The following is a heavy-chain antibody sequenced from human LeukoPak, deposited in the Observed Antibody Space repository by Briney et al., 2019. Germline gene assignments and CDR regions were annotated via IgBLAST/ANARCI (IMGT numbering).Heavy chain of an antibody. D-gene: IGHD3-10*01. CDR1: GFTLDDYA. J-gene: IGHJ4*02. Sequence: PGGSLRLSCAASGFTLDDYAMHWVRQAPGKGLEWVSGISWNSGSIGYADSVKGRFTISRDNAKNSLYLQMNSLRAEDTALYYCAKDYTYYYGSGSYYGWGQGTLVTVSS. CDR3: AKDYTYYYGSGSYYG. CDR2: ISWNSGSI. V-gene: IGHV3-9*01.